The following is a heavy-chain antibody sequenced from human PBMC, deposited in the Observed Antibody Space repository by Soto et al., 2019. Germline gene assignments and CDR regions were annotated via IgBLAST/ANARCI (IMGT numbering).Heavy chain of an antibody. J-gene: IGHJ4*02. CDR3: ARDLSAVAGTLGY. D-gene: IGHD6-19*01. V-gene: IGHV1-69*04. CDR2: IIPILGIA. CDR1: GGTFSSYT. Sequence: SVKVSCKASGGTFSSYTISWVRQAPGQGLEWMGRIIPILGIANYAQKFQGRVTITADKSTSTAYMELSSLRSEDTAVYYCARDLSAVAGTLGYWGQGTLVTVSS.